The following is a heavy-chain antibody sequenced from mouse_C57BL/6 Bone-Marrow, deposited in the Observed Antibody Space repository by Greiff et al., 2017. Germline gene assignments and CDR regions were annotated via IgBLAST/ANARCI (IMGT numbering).Heavy chain of an antibody. Sequence: QVQLQQPGAELVMPGASVKLSCKASGYTFTSYWMHWVKQRPGQGLEWIGEIDPSDSYTNYNQKFKGKSTLTVDKSSSTAYMQLSSLTSEDSAVYYCASFSDSSGYYWFAYWGQGTLVTVSA. CDR1: GYTFTSYW. CDR2: IDPSDSYT. V-gene: IGHV1-69*01. D-gene: IGHD3-2*02. J-gene: IGHJ3*01. CDR3: ASFSDSSGYYWFAY.